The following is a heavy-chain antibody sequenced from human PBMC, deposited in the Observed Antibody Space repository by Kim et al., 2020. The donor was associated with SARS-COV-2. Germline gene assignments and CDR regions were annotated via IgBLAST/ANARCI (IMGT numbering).Heavy chain of an antibody. Sequence: GGSLRLSCAVSGFTFSSYAMSWVRQAPGKGLEWVSAISGSGGSTYYADSVKGRFTISRDNSKNTLYLQMNSLRAEDTAVYYCAKRHSSSSGYYYYGMDVWGQGTTVTVSS. J-gene: IGHJ6*02. V-gene: IGHV3-23*01. CDR3: AKRHSSSSGYYYYGMDV. CDR1: GFTFSSYA. D-gene: IGHD6-6*01. CDR2: ISGSGGST.